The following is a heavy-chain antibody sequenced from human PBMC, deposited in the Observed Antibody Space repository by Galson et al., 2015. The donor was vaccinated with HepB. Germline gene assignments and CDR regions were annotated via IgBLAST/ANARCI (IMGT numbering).Heavy chain of an antibody. Sequence: SLRLSCAASGFTVSSNYMSWVRQAPGKGLEWVSVIYSGGSTYYADSVKGRFTISRDNSKNTLYLQMNSLRAEDTAVYYCARDSGLSTWNLVFDYWGQGTLVTVSS. D-gene: IGHD2/OR15-2a*01. CDR3: ARDSGLSTWNLVFDY. CDR2: IYSGGST. V-gene: IGHV3-66*02. CDR1: GFTVSSNY. J-gene: IGHJ4*02.